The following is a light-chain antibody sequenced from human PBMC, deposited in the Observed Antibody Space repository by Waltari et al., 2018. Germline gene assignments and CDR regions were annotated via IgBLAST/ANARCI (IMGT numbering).Light chain of an antibody. CDR3: QNYVRLPAT. CDR2: DAS. CDR1: QSVGRS. V-gene: IGKV3-20*01. J-gene: IGKJ1*01. Sequence: EIVLTQSPGTLSLSPGERATIACRASQSVGRSLAWYQQKPGQAPRLLIYDASRRATGIPDRFSGSGSGTDFSLTISRLEPEDFAVYYCQNYVRLPATFGQGTKVEI.